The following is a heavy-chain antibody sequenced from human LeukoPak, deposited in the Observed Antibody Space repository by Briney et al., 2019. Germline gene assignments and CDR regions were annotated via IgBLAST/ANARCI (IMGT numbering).Heavy chain of an antibody. V-gene: IGHV3-30*18. CDR3: AKNFRGDGRQLWLFDY. CDR1: GFTFSSYG. J-gene: IGHJ4*02. D-gene: IGHD5-18*01. Sequence: GGSLRLSCAASGFTFSSYGMHWVRQAPGKGLEWVAVISYDGRNKYYADSVKGRFTISRDNSKNTLYLQMNSLRAEHTAVYYCAKNFRGDGRQLWLFDYWGQGTLVTVSS. CDR2: ISYDGRNK.